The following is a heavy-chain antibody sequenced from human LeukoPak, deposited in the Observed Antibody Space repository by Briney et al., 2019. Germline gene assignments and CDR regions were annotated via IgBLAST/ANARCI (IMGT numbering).Heavy chain of an antibody. CDR1: GGTFSSYA. V-gene: IGHV1-69*04. CDR2: IIPIRGIA. J-gene: IGHJ5*02. Sequence: AASVKVSCKASGGTFSSYAISWVRQAPGQGLEWMGRIIPIRGIANYAQKFQSRVTITADKSTSTAYMELSSLRSEDTAVYYCARDRHHLPGIAAAGHLDPWGQGTLVTVSS. CDR3: ARDRHHLPGIAAAGHLDP. D-gene: IGHD6-13*01.